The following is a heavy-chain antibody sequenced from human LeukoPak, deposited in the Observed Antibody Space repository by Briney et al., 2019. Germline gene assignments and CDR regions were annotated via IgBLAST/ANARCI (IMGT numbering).Heavy chain of an antibody. CDR3: ARDREVRGVIITNYYGMDV. Sequence: GGSLRLSCAASGFTFSSYAMHWVRQAPGKGLEWVAVISYDGSNKYYADSVKGRFTISRDNSKNTLYLQMNGLRAEDTAVYYCARDREVRGVIITNYYGMDVWGKGTTVTVSS. D-gene: IGHD3-10*01. J-gene: IGHJ6*04. CDR1: GFTFSSYA. CDR2: ISYDGSNK. V-gene: IGHV3-30*04.